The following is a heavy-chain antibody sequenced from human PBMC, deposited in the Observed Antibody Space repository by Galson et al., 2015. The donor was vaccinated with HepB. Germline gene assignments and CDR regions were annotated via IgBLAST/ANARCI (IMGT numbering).Heavy chain of an antibody. Sequence: SETLSLTCTVSGGSISSSSYYWIWIRQSPGKGLEWIGDINHSGSTNYNPSLKSRVTLSIDTSKHQFSLELRSVTAADTAVYYCARRIDIWSQGTMVTVSS. CDR1: GGSISSSSYY. CDR2: INHSGST. CDR3: ARRIDI. V-gene: IGHV4-39*07. J-gene: IGHJ3*02.